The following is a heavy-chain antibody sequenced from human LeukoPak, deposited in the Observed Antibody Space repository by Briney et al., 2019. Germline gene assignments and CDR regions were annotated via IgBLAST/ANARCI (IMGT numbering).Heavy chain of an antibody. CDR2: IYYTGT. D-gene: IGHD3-16*01. CDR1: GGSVSDYY. CDR3: ARDVSSASFTYYYYYMDV. J-gene: IGHJ6*03. Sequence: SETLSLTCTVSGGSVSDYYWSWIRQSPGKGLEWIGYIYYTGTSYNPSLKSRVTISADTSKNQFSLNLSSVTAADTAVYYCARDVSSASFTYYYYYMDVWGKGTTVTVSS. V-gene: IGHV4-59*02.